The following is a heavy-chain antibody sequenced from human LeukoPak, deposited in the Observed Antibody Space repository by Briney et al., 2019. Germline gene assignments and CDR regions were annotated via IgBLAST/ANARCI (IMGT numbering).Heavy chain of an antibody. V-gene: IGHV1-18*01. CDR1: GGTFSSYA. CDR3: ARDDYYDSSGYPFDY. D-gene: IGHD3-22*01. Sequence: ASVKVSCKASGGTFSSYAISWVRQAPGQGLEWMGWISAYNGNTNYAQKLQGRVTMTTDTSTSTAYMELRSLRSDDTAVYYCARDDYYDSSGYPFDYWGQGTLVTVSS. CDR2: ISAYNGNT. J-gene: IGHJ4*02.